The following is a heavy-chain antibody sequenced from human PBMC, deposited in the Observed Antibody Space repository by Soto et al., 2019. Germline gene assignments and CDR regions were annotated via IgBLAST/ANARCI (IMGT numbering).Heavy chain of an antibody. CDR1: GFTFSSYA. CDR3: AKDPDNASSGNGFSDY. CDR2: ISGSGGAT. V-gene: IGHV3-23*01. D-gene: IGHD6-6*01. Sequence: GGSLRLSCAASGFTFSSYAMSWVRQAPGKGLEWVSAISGSGGATYYADSVKGRFTISRDNSKNTLYLQMNSLRAEDTALYYCAKDPDNASSGNGFSDYWGQGTLVTVSS. J-gene: IGHJ4*02.